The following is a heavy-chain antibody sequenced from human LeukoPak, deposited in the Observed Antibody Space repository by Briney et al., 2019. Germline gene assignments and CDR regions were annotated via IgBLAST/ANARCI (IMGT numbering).Heavy chain of an antibody. CDR3: ASNIVVVPAAIRGDWFDP. D-gene: IGHD2-2*01. V-gene: IGHV4-38-2*01. CDR2: IYHSGST. CDR1: GYSISSGYY. J-gene: IGHJ5*02. Sequence: SETLSLTCAVSGYSISSGYYWGWTRQPPGKGLEWIGSIYHSGSTYYNPSLKSRVTILVDTSKNQFSLKLSSVTAADTAVYYCASNIVVVPAAIRGDWFDPWGQGTLVTVSS.